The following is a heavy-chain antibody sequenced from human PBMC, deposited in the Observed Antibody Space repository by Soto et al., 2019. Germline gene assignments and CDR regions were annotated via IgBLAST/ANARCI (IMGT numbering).Heavy chain of an antibody. J-gene: IGHJ5*02. Sequence: ASVKVSCKASGYTFTSYAMHWVRQAPGQRLEWMGWINAGNGNTKYSQKFQGRVTITRDTSASTAYMELSGLRSEDTAVYYCARARGYCSSTSCHTFDPWGQGTLVTVSS. CDR2: INAGNGNT. D-gene: IGHD2-2*01. CDR3: ARARGYCSSTSCHTFDP. CDR1: GYTFTSYA. V-gene: IGHV1-3*01.